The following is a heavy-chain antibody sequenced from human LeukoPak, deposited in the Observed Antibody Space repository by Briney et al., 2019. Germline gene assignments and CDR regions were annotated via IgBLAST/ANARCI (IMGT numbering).Heavy chain of an antibody. Sequence: PSETLSLTCAVYGGSFSGYYWSWIRQPPGKGLEWIGEINHSGSTNYNPSLKSRVTISVDTSKNQFSLKLSSVTAADTAVYYCARGGHYDYVWGSYRYPFDYWGQGTLVTVSS. CDR1: GGSFSGYY. CDR3: ARGGHYDYVWGSYRYPFDY. CDR2: INHSGST. D-gene: IGHD3-16*02. J-gene: IGHJ4*02. V-gene: IGHV4-34*01.